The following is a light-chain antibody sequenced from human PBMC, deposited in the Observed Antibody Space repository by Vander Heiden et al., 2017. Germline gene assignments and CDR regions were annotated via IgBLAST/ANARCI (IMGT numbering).Light chain of an antibody. CDR3: QQYAGPPLT. CDR1: QSVTGSY. CDR2: GAY. V-gene: IGKV3-20*01. Sequence: EIVLTQSPGTLSLSPGERASLSCRASQSVTGSYFAWYQQKPGQAPRLLIHGAYSRATGIPDRCSGSGSGTVSPTTISSLQHEYAAFYYRQQYAGPPLTFGGGTKVEIK. J-gene: IGKJ4*01.